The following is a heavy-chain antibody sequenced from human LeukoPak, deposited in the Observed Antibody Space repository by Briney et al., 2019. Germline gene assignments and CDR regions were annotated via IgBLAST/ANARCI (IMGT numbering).Heavy chain of an antibody. D-gene: IGHD5-18*01. CDR3: ARGTYSYGYPYYYYYYMDV. CDR2: MNPNSGNT. CDR1: GYTFTSYD. J-gene: IGHJ6*03. V-gene: IGHV1-8*01. Sequence: ASVKVSCKASGYTFTSYDINWVRQATGQGLEWMGWMNPNSGNTGYAQKFQGRVTMTRNTSVSTAYMELSSLRSEDTAVYYCARGTYSYGYPYYYYYYMDVWGKGTTVTISS.